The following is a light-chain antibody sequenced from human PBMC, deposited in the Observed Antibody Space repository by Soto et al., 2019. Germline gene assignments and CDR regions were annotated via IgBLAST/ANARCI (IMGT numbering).Light chain of an antibody. CDR2: EVS. CDR1: SSDVGSYNR. Sequence: QSVLTQPPSVSGSPGQSVTISCTGTSSDVGSYNRVSWYQQPPGTAPKLMIYEVSNRPSGVPDRFSGSQSDNTASLTISGLQAEDEADYYCSSYTSGSLYVFGTGTKLTVL. CDR3: SSYTSGSLYV. J-gene: IGLJ1*01. V-gene: IGLV2-18*02.